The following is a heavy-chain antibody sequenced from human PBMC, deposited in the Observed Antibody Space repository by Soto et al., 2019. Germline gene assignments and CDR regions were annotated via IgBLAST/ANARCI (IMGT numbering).Heavy chain of an antibody. CDR1: GGSISSSSYY. J-gene: IGHJ4*02. D-gene: IGHD5-12*01. CDR2: IYYSGST. Sequence: SETLSLTCTVSGGSISSSSYYWGWIRQPPGKGLEWIGSIYYSGSTYYNPSLKSRVTISVDTSKNQFSLKLSSVTAADTAVYYCARQEMASPYYFDYWGQGTLVTVS. CDR3: ARQEMASPYYFDY. V-gene: IGHV4-39*01.